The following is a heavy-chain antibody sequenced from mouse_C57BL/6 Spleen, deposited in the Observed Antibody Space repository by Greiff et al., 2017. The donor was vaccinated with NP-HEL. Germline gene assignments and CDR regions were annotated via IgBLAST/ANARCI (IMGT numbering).Heavy chain of an antibody. CDR3: ARSGYYYGSNAMDY. V-gene: IGHV1-64*01. J-gene: IGHJ4*01. CDR2: IHPNSGST. D-gene: IGHD1-1*01. CDR1: GYTFTSYW. Sequence: QVQLQQSGAELVKPGASVKLSCKASGYTFTSYWMHWVKQRPGQGLEWIGMIHPNSGSTNYNEKFKSKATLTVDKSSSTAYMQLSSLTSEDSAVYYCARSGYYYGSNAMDYWGQGTSVTVSS.